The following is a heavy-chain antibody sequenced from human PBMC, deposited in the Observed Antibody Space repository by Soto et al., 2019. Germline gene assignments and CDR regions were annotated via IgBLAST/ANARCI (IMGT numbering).Heavy chain of an antibody. CDR2: ITGSGGYT. V-gene: IGHV3-23*01. Sequence: GGSLRLSCAASGFTFSSYAMSWVRQAPGKGLEWVSAITGSGGYTCYADSVKGRFTISRDNSKNTLYLQVNSLRVEDTAVYYCAKGRPGSYLVDYWGQGTLVTVSS. J-gene: IGHJ4*02. D-gene: IGHD3-16*02. CDR1: GFTFSSYA. CDR3: AKGRPGSYLVDY.